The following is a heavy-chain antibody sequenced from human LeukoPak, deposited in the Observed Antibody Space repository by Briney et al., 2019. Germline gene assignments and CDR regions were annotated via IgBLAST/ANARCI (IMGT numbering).Heavy chain of an antibody. CDR1: GFTFSNYN. J-gene: IGHJ4*02. Sequence: GGSLRLSCAAPGFTFSNYNMNWVRQAPGKGLEWVSYISSGSSTIYYADSVKGRFTISRDNAENSLYLQMNSLRAEDTALYYCARGTSDARYYFDYWGQGILVTVSS. CDR3: ARGTSDARYYFDY. CDR2: ISSGSSTI. V-gene: IGHV3-48*01. D-gene: IGHD1-1*01.